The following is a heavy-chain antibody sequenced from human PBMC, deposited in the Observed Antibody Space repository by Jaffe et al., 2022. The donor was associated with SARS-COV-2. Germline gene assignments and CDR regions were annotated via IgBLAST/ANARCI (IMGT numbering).Heavy chain of an antibody. Sequence: EVQLVESGGGLVQPGRSLRLSCAASGFTFDDYAMHWVRQAPGKGLEWVSGISWNSGSIGYADSVKGRFTISRDNAKNSLYLQMNSLRAEDTALYYCAKGLRGIAAAVGFGYWGQGTLVTVSS. CDR2: ISWNSGSI. CDR1: GFTFDDYA. V-gene: IGHV3-9*01. D-gene: IGHD6-13*01. J-gene: IGHJ4*02. CDR3: AKGLRGIAAAVGFGY.